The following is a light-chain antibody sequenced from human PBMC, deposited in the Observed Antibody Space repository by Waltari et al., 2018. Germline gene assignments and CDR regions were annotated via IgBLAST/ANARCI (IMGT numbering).Light chain of an antibody. J-gene: IGLJ3*02. V-gene: IGLV6-57*04. CDR1: RGDISLNY. CDR2: EDK. Sequence: NFMLTKPHSVSESSRKTAPISCTRTRGDISLNYNQGYQQRPGSAPTTVIYEDKERPSGVPDRFSGSIDAPSNSASLTISGLKTEDEADYYCQSYDGNNWVFGGGTKLTVL. CDR3: QSYDGNNWV.